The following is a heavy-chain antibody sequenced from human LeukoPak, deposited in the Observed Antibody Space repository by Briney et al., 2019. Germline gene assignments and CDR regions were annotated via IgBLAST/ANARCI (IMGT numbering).Heavy chain of an antibody. V-gene: IGHV4-39*07. D-gene: IGHD1-1*01. J-gene: IGHJ4*02. CDR3: ARGIRRRGRYFDD. CDR2: IYYSGSA. Sequence: ESSETLSLTCTVSGGSNSSSSYYWGLIRQPPGKGLEWIGSIYYSGSAYYNPSLKSRVTISVATSKNQFSLRLASVTAADTAVYFCARGIRRRGRYFDDWGQGTLVTVSS. CDR1: GGSNSSSSYY.